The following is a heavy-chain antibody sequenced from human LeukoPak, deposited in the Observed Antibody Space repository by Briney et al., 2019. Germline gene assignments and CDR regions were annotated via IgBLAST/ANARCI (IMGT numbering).Heavy chain of an antibody. D-gene: IGHD2-15*01. CDR1: GGTFSSYA. V-gene: IGHV1-69*05. J-gene: IGHJ4*02. CDR2: IIPIFGTA. Sequence: GASVKVSCKASGGTFSSYAISWVRQAPGQGLEWMGGIIPIFGTANYAQKLQGRVTMTTDTSTSTAYMELRSLRSDDTAVYYCARGSGPGPGFDYWGQGTLVTVSS. CDR3: ARGSGPGPGFDY.